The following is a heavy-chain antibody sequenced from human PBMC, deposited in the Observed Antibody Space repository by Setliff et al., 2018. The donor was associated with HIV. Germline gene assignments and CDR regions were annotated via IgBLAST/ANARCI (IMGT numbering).Heavy chain of an antibody. CDR2: IFYTGSTY. CDR3: ARSPAAEGF. J-gene: IGHJ4*02. Sequence: SETLSLTCTVSGGSISRSHLYWGWIRQPPGKGLEWIGSIFYTGSTYYYNPSLKSRVTISVDASNNQFSLKLSSATATDTAVYYCARSPAAEGFWGQGTLVTVSS. D-gene: IGHD6-13*01. V-gene: IGHV4-39*01. CDR1: GGSISRSHLY.